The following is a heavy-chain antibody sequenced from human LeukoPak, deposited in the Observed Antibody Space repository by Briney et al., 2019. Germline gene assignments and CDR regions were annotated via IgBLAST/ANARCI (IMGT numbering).Heavy chain of an antibody. Sequence: PGGSLRLSCAASGFTFNNYAMTWVRQAPGKGLEWVSSLSDSGGVTYYADSVKGRFTISRDNAKNTLYLQMNSLRAEDTAVYYCTCAAAGSYYNYYYMDVWGKGTTVTVSS. D-gene: IGHD6-13*01. J-gene: IGHJ6*03. CDR2: LSDSGGVT. CDR1: GFTFNNYA. CDR3: TCAAAGSYYNYYYMDV. V-gene: IGHV3-23*01.